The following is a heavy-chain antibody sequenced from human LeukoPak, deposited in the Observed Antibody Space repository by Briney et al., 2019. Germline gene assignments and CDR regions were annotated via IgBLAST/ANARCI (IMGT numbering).Heavy chain of an antibody. CDR1: GYTFTSYY. V-gene: IGHV1-46*01. J-gene: IGHJ4*02. CDR2: INPSGGST. Sequence: ASVKVSCKASGYTFTSYYMHWVRQAPGQGLEWMGIINPSGGSTSYAQKFQGRVTMTTDTSTTTAYMELGSLRSDDTAVYYCARVPPSAHQLLSSDYWGQGTQVTVSS. CDR3: ARVPPSAHQLLSSDY. D-gene: IGHD2-2*01.